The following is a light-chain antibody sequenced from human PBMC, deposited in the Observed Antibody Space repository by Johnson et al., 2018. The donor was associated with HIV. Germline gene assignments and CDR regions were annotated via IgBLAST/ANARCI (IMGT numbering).Light chain of an antibody. CDR2: ENN. J-gene: IGLJ1*01. Sequence: QSVLTQPPSVSAAPGQKVTISCSGSSSNIGNNYVSWYQQLPGTAPKLLIYENNKRPSGIPDRFSGSKSGTSATLGITGLQTGDEADYYCGTWDSSLSVFYVFGTGHKVTVL. CDR3: GTWDSSLSVFYV. V-gene: IGLV1-51*02. CDR1: SSNIGNNY.